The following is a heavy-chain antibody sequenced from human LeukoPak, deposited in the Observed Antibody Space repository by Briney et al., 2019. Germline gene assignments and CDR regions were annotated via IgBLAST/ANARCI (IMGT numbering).Heavy chain of an antibody. D-gene: IGHD5-18*01. J-gene: IGHJ4*01. CDR1: GFTFGSHA. Sequence: GGSLRLSCEASGFTFGSHAMYWVRQAPGKGLEWVAGIFGSGGSPHYADSVKGRFTISRDNSRNTVYLQINSLRADDTAVYYCGKTTVGYSSGQKPAWPVDYWGQEPWSPSLQ. V-gene: IGHV3-23*01. CDR3: GKTTVGYSSGQKPAWPVDY. CDR2: IFGSGGSP.